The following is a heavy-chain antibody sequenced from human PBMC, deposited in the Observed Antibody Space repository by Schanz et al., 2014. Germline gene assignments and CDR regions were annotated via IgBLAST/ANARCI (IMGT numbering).Heavy chain of an antibody. CDR1: GGSIRSGTYY. Sequence: QVQLQESGPGLVKPSQTLSLTCTVSGGSIRSGTYYWSWIRQPAGKALEWVGRVFPNGLTNYNPSPNTRATISLDTSKNLFSLTLASLTAADSAVYYCARDTTWRLDLWGRGTLVTVSS. V-gene: IGHV4-61*02. CDR3: ARDTTWRLDL. CDR2: VFPNGLT. J-gene: IGHJ2*01. D-gene: IGHD1-1*01.